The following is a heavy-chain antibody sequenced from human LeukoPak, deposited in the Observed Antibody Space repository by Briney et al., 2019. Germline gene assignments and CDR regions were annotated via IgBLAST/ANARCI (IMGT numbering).Heavy chain of an antibody. CDR3: AKKEGYNSGWYPGYYFDY. CDR2: ISGSGGST. J-gene: IGHJ4*02. CDR1: GFTFRSYA. Sequence: GGSLRLSCAASGFTFRSYAMSWVRQAPGKGLEWVSAISGSGGSTYYADSVKGRFTISRDNSKNTLYLQINSRRAEDTAVYYCAKKEGYNSGWYPGYYFDYWGQGTLVTVSS. V-gene: IGHV3-23*01. D-gene: IGHD6-19*01.